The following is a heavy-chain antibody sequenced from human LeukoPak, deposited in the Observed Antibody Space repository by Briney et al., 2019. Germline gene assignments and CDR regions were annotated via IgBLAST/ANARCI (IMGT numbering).Heavy chain of an antibody. D-gene: IGHD2-15*01. V-gene: IGHV3-23*01. CDR2: VTGSGGDT. J-gene: IGHJ5*01. Sequence: GGSLRLSCAASGFTFSNYAMSWVRQTPGKGLECVTVVTGSGGDTYYTGSVNGRFTISRDNSKNTLYLQMNSLRAEDAAVYYCARGTLEHCSGASCYPLDSWGQGTLVTVSS. CDR3: ARGTLEHCSGASCYPLDS. CDR1: GFTFSNYA.